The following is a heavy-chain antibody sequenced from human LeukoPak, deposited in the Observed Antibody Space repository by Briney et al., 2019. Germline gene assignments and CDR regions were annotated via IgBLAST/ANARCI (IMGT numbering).Heavy chain of an antibody. V-gene: IGHV3-23*01. CDR1: GSTFSSYA. CDR2: ISRGGDSP. D-gene: IGHD3-10*01. J-gene: IGHJ4*02. Sequence: GGSLRLSCAASGSTFSSYAMSWVRQAPGKGLQWVSAISRGGDSPYYADSVKGRFTISRDNSRNTLYLQMNSLRAEDTAIYYCAKEVYGSGPYYLDYWGQGTLVTVSS. CDR3: AKEVYGSGPYYLDY.